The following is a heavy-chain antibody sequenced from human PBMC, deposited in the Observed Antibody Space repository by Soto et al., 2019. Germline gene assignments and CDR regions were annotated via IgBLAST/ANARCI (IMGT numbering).Heavy chain of an antibody. J-gene: IGHJ4*02. CDR2: INYSGGNI. D-gene: IGHD1-1*01. Sequence: GGSLRLSCAASGFTFSRYAMGWVRQAPGKGLEWVSVINYSGGNIHYIGSVKGRFTISRDNSKNTLYLQMNSLRVEDTAVYNCATQDFRGTSGTTWGQGTQVTVSS. V-gene: IGHV3-23*01. CDR3: ATQDFRGTSGTT. CDR1: GFTFSRYA.